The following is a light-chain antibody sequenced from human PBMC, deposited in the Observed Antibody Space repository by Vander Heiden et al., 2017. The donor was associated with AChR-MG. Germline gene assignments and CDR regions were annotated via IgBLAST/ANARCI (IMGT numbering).Light chain of an antibody. Sequence: QAILIQPPSVSGTPGPRVTISCSGSNSNIGSNYVYWYQQLPGTAPKLLIYRNSQRPSGVPDRISGSKSGTSASLAISRLRSEDEADYYCASWDDSLSGHVEFGGGTKLTVL. CDR1: NSNIGSNY. CDR3: ASWDDSLSGHVE. J-gene: IGLJ2*01. V-gene: IGLV1-47*01. CDR2: RNS.